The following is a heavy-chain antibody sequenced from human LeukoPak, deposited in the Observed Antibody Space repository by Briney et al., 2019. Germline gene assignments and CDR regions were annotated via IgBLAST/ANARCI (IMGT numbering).Heavy chain of an antibody. CDR1: GFTFNNAW. D-gene: IGHD2-2*01. J-gene: IGHJ4*02. Sequence: GGSLRLSCAASGFTFNNAWMSWVRQAPGKGLEWGGRIKSKSDGGTTGDAGPVKGRLAVSRDDSKNTLYLPMNSLKTEDTAVYYCTTDPLGAAMGFWGQGTLVTVSS. CDR3: TTDPLGAAMGF. V-gene: IGHV3-15*01. CDR2: IKSKSDGGTT.